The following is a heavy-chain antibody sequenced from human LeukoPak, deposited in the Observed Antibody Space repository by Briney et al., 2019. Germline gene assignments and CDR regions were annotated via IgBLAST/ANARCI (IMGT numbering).Heavy chain of an antibody. J-gene: IGHJ5*02. CDR1: GGSFSGYY. Sequence: SETLSLTCAAYGGSFSGYYWSWIRQPPGKGLEWLGEINHSGSTHYNPSLKSRVIVSSDMSKNQFSLMLNSVTAADTAVYYCARDKGQYGSGTRGFTWFDPWGQGTLVTVPS. CDR3: ARDKGQYGSGTRGFTWFDP. CDR2: INHSGST. D-gene: IGHD3-10*01. V-gene: IGHV4-34*01.